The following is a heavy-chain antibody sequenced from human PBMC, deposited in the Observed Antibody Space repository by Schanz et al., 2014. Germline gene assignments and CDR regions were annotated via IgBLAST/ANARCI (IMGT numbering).Heavy chain of an antibody. J-gene: IGHJ4*02. CDR2: IKEDGSVK. Sequence: EVQLVESGGGLVQPGGSLRLSCTASGFTFSSYSMNWVRQAPGKGLEWVANIKEDGSVKDYVDSVKGRFTISRDNAKNSLFLQMNSLRPEDTAVYYCARGGPAYYFDDWGQGTLXTVSS. CDR1: GFTFSSYS. V-gene: IGHV3-7*01. CDR3: ARGGPAYYFDD.